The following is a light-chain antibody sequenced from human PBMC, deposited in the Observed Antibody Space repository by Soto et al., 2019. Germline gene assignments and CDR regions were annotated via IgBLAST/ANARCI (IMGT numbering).Light chain of an antibody. J-gene: IGLJ1*01. V-gene: IGLV2-14*01. Sequence: QSVLTQPASVSGSPGQSITISCTGTSSDVGGYNYVSWYQQHPGKAPKLMIYEVSNRPSGVSNRFSGSKSGNTASLTISGLQAEDEADYYCSSYTINSTLYXXGTGTXLTVL. CDR2: EVS. CDR1: SSDVGGYNY. CDR3: SSYTINSTLYX.